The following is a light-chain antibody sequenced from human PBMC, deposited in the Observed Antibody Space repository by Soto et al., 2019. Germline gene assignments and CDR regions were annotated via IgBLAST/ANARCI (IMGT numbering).Light chain of an antibody. CDR1: QSVSSN. Sequence: EIVMTQSPATLSVSPGERATLSCRASQSVSSNLAWYQQKPGQAPRLRIYGASTRATGIPARFSGSGSGTEFTLTISSLQYGDFAVYYCQQYNNWPAWTFGQGTKVEIQ. J-gene: IGKJ1*01. CDR2: GAS. V-gene: IGKV3-15*01. CDR3: QQYNNWPAWT.